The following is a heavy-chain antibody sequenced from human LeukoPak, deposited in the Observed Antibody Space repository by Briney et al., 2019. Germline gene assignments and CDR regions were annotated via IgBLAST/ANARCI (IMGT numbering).Heavy chain of an antibody. CDR3: AKGNAWSGYFVY. CDR1: GFTVSTNY. D-gene: IGHD3-3*01. CDR2: IYSGGTT. Sequence: GGSLRLSCAASGFTVSTNYMSWVRQAPGKGLEWVSVIYSGGTTYYADSVKGRFSISRDNSKNTLYLQMNSLRAEDTAVYYCAKGNAWSGYFVYWGQGTLVTVSS. J-gene: IGHJ4*02. V-gene: IGHV3-53*01.